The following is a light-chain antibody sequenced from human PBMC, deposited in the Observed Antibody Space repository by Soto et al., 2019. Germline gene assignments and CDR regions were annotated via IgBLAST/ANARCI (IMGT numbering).Light chain of an antibody. J-gene: IGKJ4*01. CDR2: GAS. V-gene: IGKV3-15*01. CDR1: QSVSSN. Sequence: VMTQAPATLSVSPGERATLSCRASQSVSSNLAWYQQKPGQAPRLLIYGASTRATGIPARFSGSGSGTEFTLTISSLQSEDFAVYYCQQYNNWPRALTFGGGTKVDIK. CDR3: QQYNNWPRALT.